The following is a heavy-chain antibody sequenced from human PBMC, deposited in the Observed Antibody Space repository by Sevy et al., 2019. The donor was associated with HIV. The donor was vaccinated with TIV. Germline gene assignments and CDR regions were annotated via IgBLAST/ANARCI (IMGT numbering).Heavy chain of an antibody. J-gene: IGHJ4*02. CDR2: IGTAGDT. CDR1: GFTFSSYD. Sequence: GGSLRLSCAASGFTFSSYDMHWVRQATGKGLEWVSAIGTAGDTYYPGSVKGRFTISRENAKNSLCLQMNSLRAGDTAVYYCARGLYGSGSYPPQTFDYWGQGTLVTVSS. CDR3: ARGLYGSGSYPPQTFDY. V-gene: IGHV3-13*01. D-gene: IGHD3-10*01.